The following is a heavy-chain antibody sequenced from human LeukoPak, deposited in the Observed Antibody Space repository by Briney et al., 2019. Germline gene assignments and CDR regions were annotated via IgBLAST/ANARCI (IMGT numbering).Heavy chain of an antibody. CDR2: MNPNSGNT. Sequence: ASVKVSCKASGYTFTSYDINWVRQATGQGLEWMGWMNPNSGNTGYAQKFQGRVTMTRNTSISTAYMELSSLRSEDTAVYYCARGRRGCSSTSCYREEGGRHNYYYYMDVWGKGTTVTVSS. CDR1: GYTFTSYD. J-gene: IGHJ6*03. D-gene: IGHD2-2*02. CDR3: ARGRRGCSSTSCYREEGGRHNYYYYMDV. V-gene: IGHV1-8*01.